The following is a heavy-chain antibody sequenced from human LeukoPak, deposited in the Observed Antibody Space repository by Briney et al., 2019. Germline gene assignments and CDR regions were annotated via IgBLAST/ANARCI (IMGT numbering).Heavy chain of an antibody. V-gene: IGHV3-23*01. CDR2: ISGSGGST. Sequence: GGSLRLSCAASGFTFSTYAMSWVRQAPGKGLEWVSSISGSGGSTSYADSVKGRFIISRDNSRNTLYVQMNSLRVEDTAVYYCAKDLPEQWLGDYWGQGTLVTVSS. J-gene: IGHJ4*02. CDR3: AKDLPEQWLGDY. CDR1: GFTFSTYA. D-gene: IGHD6-19*01.